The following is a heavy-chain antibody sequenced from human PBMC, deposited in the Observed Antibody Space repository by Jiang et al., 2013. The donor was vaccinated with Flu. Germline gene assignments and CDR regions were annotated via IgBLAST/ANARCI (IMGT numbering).Heavy chain of an antibody. CDR1: GFSFSYSG. CDR3: AKDRHTSYYYNYYGMDV. CDR2: IWYDGRTK. D-gene: IGHD2/OR15-2a*01. Sequence: QLVESGGGAVQPGRSLRLSCAASGFSFSYSGMHWVRQAPGKGLEWVAVIWYDGRTKFYIDSVKGRFTISRDDSKNTLYLQMNSLRAEDTAVYYCAKDRHTSYYYNYYGMDVWGQGTTVTVSS. V-gene: IGHV3-33*06. J-gene: IGHJ6*02.